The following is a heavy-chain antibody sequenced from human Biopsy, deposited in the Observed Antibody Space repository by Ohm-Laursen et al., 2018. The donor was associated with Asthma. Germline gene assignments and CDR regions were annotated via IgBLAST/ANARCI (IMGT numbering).Heavy chain of an antibody. V-gene: IGHV1-18*01. CDR3: ARAVDYSHYYGIDV. Sequence: GSSVKVSCKTSGYTFNSAGITWVRQAPGQGLEWMGWISVYNGNTKVAQKLQDRVTMITDTFTSTAYMELRSLRSDDTAVYFCARAVDYSHYYGIDVWGQGTTVTVS. D-gene: IGHD3-10*01. J-gene: IGHJ6*02. CDR1: GYTFNSAG. CDR2: ISVYNGNT.